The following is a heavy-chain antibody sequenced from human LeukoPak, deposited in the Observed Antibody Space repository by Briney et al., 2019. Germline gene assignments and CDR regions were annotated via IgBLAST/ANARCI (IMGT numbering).Heavy chain of an antibody. D-gene: IGHD6-13*01. V-gene: IGHV3-53*04. CDR3: AIGWYYFAY. Sequence: PRGSLRHSCADSGFTVSSNYRSWGRQAPGKGLEWVSVIYSGGSTYSADSVKGRSTISRHNSKNTLYLQMTSLRAEDTAVYYCAIGWYYFAYWGQGTLVTVSS. CDR1: GFTVSSNY. CDR2: IYSGGST. J-gene: IGHJ4*02.